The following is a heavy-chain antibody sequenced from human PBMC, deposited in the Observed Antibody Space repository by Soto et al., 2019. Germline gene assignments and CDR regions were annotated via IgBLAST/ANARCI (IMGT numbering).Heavy chain of an antibody. CDR3: ARWAPQTYYGIVTGSRTGYYYYGMDV. Sequence: SGKVSCKASGGTFSSYAISWVRQAPGHGLEWMGGIIPIFGTANYAQKFQGRVTITADKSTSTAYMELSSLRSEDTAVYYCARWAPQTYYGIVTGSRTGYYYYGMDVWGQGTTVTVSS. CDR1: GGTFSSYA. CDR2: IIPIFGTA. V-gene: IGHV1-69*06. D-gene: IGHD3-9*01. J-gene: IGHJ6*02.